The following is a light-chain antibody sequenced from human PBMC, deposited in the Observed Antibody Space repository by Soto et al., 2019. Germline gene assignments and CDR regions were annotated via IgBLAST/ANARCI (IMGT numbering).Light chain of an antibody. CDR3: QQYCDAPT. CDR1: QSILSISNNKNY. V-gene: IGKV4-1*01. J-gene: IGKJ1*01. CDR2: WAS. Sequence: DIVLTQSPDSLAVYLGARATINYKSSQSILSISNNKNYLVWYQQKPGQPPKLLISWASTRASGVPDRFSGSGSGTDFTLTISSLQADDVAVYFCQQYCDAPTFGQGTKVEIK.